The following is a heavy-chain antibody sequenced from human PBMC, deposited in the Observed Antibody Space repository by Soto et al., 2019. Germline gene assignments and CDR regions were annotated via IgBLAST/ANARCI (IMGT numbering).Heavy chain of an antibody. CDR3: ARPSSVTTMIDY. CDR2: ISAYNGNT. D-gene: IGHD4-17*01. CDR1: GYTFTSYG. V-gene: IGHV1-18*01. Sequence: ASVQVSCKASGYTFTSYGISWVRQAPGQGLEWMGWISAYNGNTNYAQKLQGRVTMTTDTSTRTAYMELRSLRSDDTAVYYCARPSSVTTMIDYWGQGTLVTVSS. J-gene: IGHJ4*02.